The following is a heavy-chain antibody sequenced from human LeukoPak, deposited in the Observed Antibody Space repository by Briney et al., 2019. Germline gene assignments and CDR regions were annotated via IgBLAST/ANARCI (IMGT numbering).Heavy chain of an antibody. CDR3: ARHRYYYHSGGYYLFDS. Sequence: PSETLSLTCTVSGGSISSSSYYWGWIRQPPGKGLEWIANIYYSGKTNYNPSLKSRVTISVDTSKNQFSLKLSSVTAADTAVYYCARHRYYYHSGGYYLFDSWGQGTLVTVSS. CDR1: GGSISSSSYY. V-gene: IGHV4-39*01. CDR2: IYYSGKT. J-gene: IGHJ4*02. D-gene: IGHD3-22*01.